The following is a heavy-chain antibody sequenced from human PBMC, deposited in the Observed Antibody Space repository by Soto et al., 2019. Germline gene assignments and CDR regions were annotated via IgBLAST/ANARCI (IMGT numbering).Heavy chain of an antibody. CDR2: ISSSGGST. J-gene: IGHJ5*02. CDR3: GKGAPRTHTGHFDP. Sequence: PGGSLRLSCVASGLTFSRYAMTWVRQAPGKGLEWVSAISSSGGSTYYADSVKGRFTISRDNSKDTLYLQMNSLSVDDTAVYYCGKGAPRTHTGHFDPWGQGTLVTVSS. D-gene: IGHD1-1*01. CDR1: GLTFSRYA. V-gene: IGHV3-23*01.